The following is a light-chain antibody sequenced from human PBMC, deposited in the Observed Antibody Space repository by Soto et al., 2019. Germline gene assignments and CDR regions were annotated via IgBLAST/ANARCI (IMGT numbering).Light chain of an antibody. Sequence: EIVMTQSPATLSVFPGQRATLSCGASQSFVSNLAWYQQKPGQAPRLLIFGASTRATGIPARFSGSGSGTDFTLTISSLEPEDFAVYYCQQRSNWPPITFGQGTRLEI. V-gene: IGKV3-15*01. J-gene: IGKJ5*01. CDR2: GAS. CDR1: QSFVSN. CDR3: QQRSNWPPIT.